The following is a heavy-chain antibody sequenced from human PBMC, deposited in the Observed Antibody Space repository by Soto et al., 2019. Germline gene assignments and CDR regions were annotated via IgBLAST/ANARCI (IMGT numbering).Heavy chain of an antibody. D-gene: IGHD3-10*01. CDR3: TTGVIIHYYGMDV. J-gene: IGHJ6*02. CDR2: IKSKTDGGTT. Sequence: GGSLRLSCAASGFTFSNTWMNWVRQAPGKGLEWVGRIKSKTDGGTTDYAAPVKGRFTISRDDSKNTLYLQMNSLKTEDTAVYYCTTGVIIHYYGMDVWGQGTTVTVSS. CDR1: GFTFSNTW. V-gene: IGHV3-15*07.